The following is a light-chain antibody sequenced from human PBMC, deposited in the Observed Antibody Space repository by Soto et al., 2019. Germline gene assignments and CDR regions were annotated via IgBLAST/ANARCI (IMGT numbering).Light chain of an antibody. Sequence: AIQMTQSPSSLSASVGDRVTITCRASQGIRNDLGWFQQKPGKAPNLLIYAASSLQSGVPSRFSGSGSGTDFSLTISSLQPDDFATYFCQQYNSYSRTFGQGTKVDIK. V-gene: IGKV1-6*01. CDR2: AAS. CDR3: QQYNSYSRT. CDR1: QGIRND. J-gene: IGKJ1*01.